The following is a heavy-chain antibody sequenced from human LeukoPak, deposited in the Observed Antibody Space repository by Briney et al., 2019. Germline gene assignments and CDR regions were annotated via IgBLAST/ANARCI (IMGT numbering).Heavy chain of an antibody. CDR1: GFTFSVYW. CDR2: IKQDGSET. J-gene: IGHJ4*02. Sequence: PGGSLRLSCAASGFTFSVYWMTWVRQAPGKGLEWVANIKQDGSETYYVDSVKGRFTISRDNARNSLYLQMNSLRAEDTAVYYCARGKGVDYWGQGILVTVSS. CDR3: ARGKGVDY. V-gene: IGHV3-7*01.